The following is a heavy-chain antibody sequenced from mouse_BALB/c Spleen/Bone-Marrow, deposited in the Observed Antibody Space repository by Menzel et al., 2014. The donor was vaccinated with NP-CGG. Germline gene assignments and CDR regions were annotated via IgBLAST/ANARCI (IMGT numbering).Heavy chain of an antibody. CDR3: ARDEYAMDD. V-gene: IGHV1S41*01. CDR1: GFTFTSFW. CDR2: ITAGGGNT. J-gene: IGHJ4*01. Sequence: DLVKPGASVKLSCAASGFTFTSFWFSWVRQRPERGLEWVGQITAGGGNTYYTEMVKGKATLTVDTSASSVDMQRSSLSSEDSAVYVWARDEYAMDDWGQGTSVTVSS.